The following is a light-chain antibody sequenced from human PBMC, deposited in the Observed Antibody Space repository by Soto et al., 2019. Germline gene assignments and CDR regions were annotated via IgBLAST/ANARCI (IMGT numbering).Light chain of an antibody. CDR1: SSDVGGYNY. J-gene: IGLJ1*01. CDR2: EVS. V-gene: IGLV2-14*01. CDR3: NSYTRNCTGV. Sequence: QSALTQPASVSGSPGQSITISCTVTSSDVGGYNYVSWYQQHPGKAPKLIIYEVSNRPSGVSNGFSGSKSGNTASLTISGLQAEDEADYYCNSYTRNCTGVFGTGTKLTVL.